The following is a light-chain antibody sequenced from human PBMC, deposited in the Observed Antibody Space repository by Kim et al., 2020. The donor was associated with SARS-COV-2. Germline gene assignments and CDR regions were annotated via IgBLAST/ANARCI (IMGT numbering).Light chain of an antibody. Sequence: EIVLTQSPATLSLSPGERATLSCRASQSVSSFLAWYQQKPGQAPRLLIYDASSRATGIPARFGGSGSGTDFTLTISSLEPEDFAVYYCQQRSNWPITFGKGTRLEIK. V-gene: IGKV3-11*01. J-gene: IGKJ5*01. CDR3: QQRSNWPIT. CDR2: DAS. CDR1: QSVSSF.